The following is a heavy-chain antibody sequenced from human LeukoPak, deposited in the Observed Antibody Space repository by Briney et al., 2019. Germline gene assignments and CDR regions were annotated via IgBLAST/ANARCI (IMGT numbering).Heavy chain of an antibody. Sequence: GGSLRLSCAASGFTVSTKYMNWVRQAPGKGLEWVSIIYSGGDTYYADSVKGRFTISRDNSKNTLSLQMNSLRAEDTAVYYYARVGDHYHWYFDLWGRGTLVSVSS. J-gene: IGHJ2*01. CDR3: ARVGDHYHWYFDL. V-gene: IGHV3-53*01. CDR1: GFTVSTKY. D-gene: IGHD3-10*01. CDR2: IYSGGDT.